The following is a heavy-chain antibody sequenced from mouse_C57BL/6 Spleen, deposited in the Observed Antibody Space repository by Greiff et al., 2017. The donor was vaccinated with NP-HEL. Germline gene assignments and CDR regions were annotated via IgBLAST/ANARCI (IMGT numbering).Heavy chain of an antibody. CDR3: ARHEDYDYDSFAY. CDR2: IWSDGST. D-gene: IGHD2-4*01. Sequence: QVQLKQSGPDLVAPSQSLSITCTVSGFSLTSYGVHWVRQPPGKGLEWLVVIWSDGSTTYNSALKSRLSISKDNSKSQVFLKMNSLQTDDTAMYYCARHEDYDYDSFAYWGQGTLVTVSA. CDR1: GFSLTSYG. V-gene: IGHV2-6-2*01. J-gene: IGHJ3*01.